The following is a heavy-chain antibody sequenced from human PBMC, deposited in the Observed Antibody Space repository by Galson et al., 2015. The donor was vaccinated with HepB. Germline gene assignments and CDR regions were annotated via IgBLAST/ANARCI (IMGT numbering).Heavy chain of an antibody. J-gene: IGHJ3*02. CDR1: GYTFTGYY. CDR3: ARAPPGIAAAGPGDAFDI. V-gene: IGHV1-2*02. D-gene: IGHD6-13*01. CDR2: INPNSGGT. Sequence: SCKASGYTFTGYYMHWVRQAPGQGLEWMGWINPNSGGTNYAQKFQGRVTMTRDTSISTAYMELSRLRSDDTAVYYCARAPPGIAAAGPGDAFDIWGQGTMVTVSS.